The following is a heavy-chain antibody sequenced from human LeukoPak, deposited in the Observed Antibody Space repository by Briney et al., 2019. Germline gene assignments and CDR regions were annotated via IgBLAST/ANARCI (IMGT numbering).Heavy chain of an antibody. D-gene: IGHD1-26*01. V-gene: IGHV4-4*02. CDR1: GGSISSSNW. J-gene: IGHJ3*02. CDR2: IYHSGST. Sequence: SGTLSLTCAVSGGSISSSNWWSWVRQPPGKGLEWIGEIYHSGSTNYNPSLKSRVTISVDKSKNQFSLKLSSVTAADTAVYYCARDQARSGSYISEAFDIWGQGTMVTVSS. CDR3: ARDQARSGSYISEAFDI.